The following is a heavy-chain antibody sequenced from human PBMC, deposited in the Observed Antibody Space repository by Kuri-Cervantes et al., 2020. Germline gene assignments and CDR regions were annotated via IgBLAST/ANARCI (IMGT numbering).Heavy chain of an antibody. V-gene: IGHV4-59*01. J-gene: IGHJ4*02. D-gene: IGHD6-13*01. Sequence: SETLSLTCTVSGGSISSYYWSWIRQPPGKGLEWIGYIYYSGSTNYNPSLKSRVTISVDTSKNQFSLKLSSVTAADTAVYYCATDRYSSSWYRGIRGQGTLVTVSS. CDR3: ATDRYSSSWYRGI. CDR1: GGSISSYY. CDR2: IYYSGST.